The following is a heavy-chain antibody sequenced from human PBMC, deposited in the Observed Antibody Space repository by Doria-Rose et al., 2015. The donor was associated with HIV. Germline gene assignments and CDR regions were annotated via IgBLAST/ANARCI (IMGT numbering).Heavy chain of an antibody. J-gene: IGHJ4*02. CDR2: IIPIFGTA. Sequence: QVQLVESGAEVKKPGSSVKISCKASGGTFSTYSFSWVRQAPGQGLEWMGGIIPIFGTADYAQKFQGRVTITTDESTNTTYMELSSLTSEDTAVYYCARGLIPFYHSSGNYYALNFDYWGQGSLVTVSS. V-gene: IGHV1-69*01. D-gene: IGHD3-10*01. CDR3: ARGLIPFYHSSGNYYALNFDY. CDR1: GGTFSTYS.